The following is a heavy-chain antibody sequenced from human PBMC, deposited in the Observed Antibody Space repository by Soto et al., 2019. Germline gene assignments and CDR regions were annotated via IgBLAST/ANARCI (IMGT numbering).Heavy chain of an antibody. Sequence: ASVKVSCKASGYTFTSYDINWVRQATGQGLEWMGWMNPNSGNTGYAQKFQGRVTMTRNTSISTAYMELSSLRSEDTAAYYCARRSIVVVPAAMSAFDIWGQGTMVTVSS. CDR3: ARRSIVVVPAAMSAFDI. D-gene: IGHD2-2*01. J-gene: IGHJ3*02. CDR1: GYTFTSYD. V-gene: IGHV1-8*01. CDR2: MNPNSGNT.